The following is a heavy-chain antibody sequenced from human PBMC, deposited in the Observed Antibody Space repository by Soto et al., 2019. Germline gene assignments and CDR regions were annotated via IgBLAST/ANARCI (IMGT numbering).Heavy chain of an antibody. Sequence: SVKVSCKASGGGNLRDYRTTWVRRAPGQGLEWMGGIIPKLGSANYAQNFQGRVTVTADESTNTVYMELRSLRSDDTAVYYGARDAGKGRFLEWLSGTRYYFDYWGQGTLVTVSS. CDR2: IIPKLGSA. V-gene: IGHV1-69*13. CDR1: GGGNLRDYR. J-gene: IGHJ4*02. CDR3: ARDAGKGRFLEWLSGTRYYFDY. D-gene: IGHD3-3*01.